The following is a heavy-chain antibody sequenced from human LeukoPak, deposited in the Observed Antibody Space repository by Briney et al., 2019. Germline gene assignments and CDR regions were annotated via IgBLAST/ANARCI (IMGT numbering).Heavy chain of an antibody. Sequence: GGSLRLSCAASGFTFTTYAMSWVRQAPGKGLEWVSTISGRGGSTYYADSVKGRLTISRDNSKNTLYLQMNSLRVEDTAVYYCARGPWAAAGGSIDGLDIWGQGTMVTVSS. CDR3: ARGPWAAAGGSIDGLDI. D-gene: IGHD6-13*01. V-gene: IGHV3-23*01. J-gene: IGHJ3*02. CDR1: GFTFTTYA. CDR2: ISGRGGST.